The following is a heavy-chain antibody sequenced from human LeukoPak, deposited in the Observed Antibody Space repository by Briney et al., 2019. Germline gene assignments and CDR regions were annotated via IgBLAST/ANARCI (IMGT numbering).Heavy chain of an antibody. V-gene: IGHV1-2*04. CDR3: ARAERYYYGSGSYYLDY. J-gene: IGHJ4*02. Sequence: ASVKVSCKASGYTFTGYYMHWVRQAPGQGLEWMGWINPNSGGTNYAQKFQGWVTMTRDTSISTAYMELSRLRSDDTAVYHCARAERYYYGSGSYYLDYWGQGTLVTVSS. CDR2: INPNSGGT. D-gene: IGHD3-10*01. CDR1: GYTFTGYY.